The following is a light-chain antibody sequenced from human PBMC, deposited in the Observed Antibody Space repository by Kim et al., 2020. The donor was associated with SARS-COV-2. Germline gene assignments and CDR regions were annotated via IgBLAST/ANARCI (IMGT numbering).Light chain of an antibody. V-gene: IGKV1-5*03. CDR3: QQYNTYPWT. Sequence: AHVGDRVTITCRASQSIRSWVAWYQQKPGKAPKLLIYRASSLESGVPSRFSGSGSGTEFTLTISSLQPDDFATYYCQQYNTYPWTFGQGTKVDIK. CDR2: RAS. J-gene: IGKJ1*01. CDR1: QSIRSW.